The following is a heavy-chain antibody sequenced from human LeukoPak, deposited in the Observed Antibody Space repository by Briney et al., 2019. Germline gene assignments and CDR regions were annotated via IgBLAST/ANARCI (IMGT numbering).Heavy chain of an antibody. CDR1: GFTFSDYN. J-gene: IGHJ6*03. V-gene: IGHV3-11*01. D-gene: IGHD2-15*01. CDR2: ISRSGSTK. Sequence: GGSLRLSCAASGFTFSDYNMRWIRQTPGKGLEWVSSISRSGSTKYYADSVKGRFTISRDNAKNSLFLQMNSLRAEDTAVYYCARVLRYCSGGNCYSGGLGYMDVWGKGTTVTISS. CDR3: ARVLRYCSGGNCYSGGLGYMDV.